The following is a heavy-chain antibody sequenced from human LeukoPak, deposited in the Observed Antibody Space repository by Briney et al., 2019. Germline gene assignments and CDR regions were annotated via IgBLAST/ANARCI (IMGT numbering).Heavy chain of an antibody. J-gene: IGHJ4*02. CDR3: AKVPHLYYGSGSYQLDS. CDR2: ISGSGGST. V-gene: IGHV3-23*01. Sequence: GGSLRLSCAASGFTFSSYAMHWVRQAPGKGLEWVSAISGSGGSTYYADSVKGRFTVSRDNSKKALYLQMNSLRADDTAVYYCAKVPHLYYGSGSYQLDSWGQGTLVTVSS. D-gene: IGHD3-10*01. CDR1: GFTFSSYA.